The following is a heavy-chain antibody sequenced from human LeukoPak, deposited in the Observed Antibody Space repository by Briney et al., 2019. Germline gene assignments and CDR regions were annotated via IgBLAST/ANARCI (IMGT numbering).Heavy chain of an antibody. CDR1: GFTFSSYS. J-gene: IGHJ4*02. D-gene: IGHD5/OR15-5a*01. V-gene: IGHV3-48*01. Sequence: GGSLRLSCAASGFTFSSYSMNWVRQAPGKGLEWVSYISSSSSTIYYADSVKGRFTISRDNSKNTLYLQMNSLRAEDTAVYYCARESRYYFDYWGQGTLVTVSS. CDR3: ARESRYYFDY. CDR2: ISSSSSTI.